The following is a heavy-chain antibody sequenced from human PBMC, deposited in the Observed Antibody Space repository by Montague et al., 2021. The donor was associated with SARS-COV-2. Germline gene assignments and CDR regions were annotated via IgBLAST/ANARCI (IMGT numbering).Heavy chain of an antibody. CDR3: ARYTSCKYGSFDY. CDR2: IDWDDDK. Sequence: PALVKPTQTLTLTCTFSGFSLSTSGMGVGWIRQPPGEALEWLALIDWDDDKHYSTSLKTRLTISKDTSKKQVVLTMTNMDPGDTGTYLCARYTSCKYGSFDYWGQGTLVTVSS. D-gene: IGHD1-26*01. CDR1: GFSLSTSGMG. V-gene: IGHV2-70*01. J-gene: IGHJ4*02.